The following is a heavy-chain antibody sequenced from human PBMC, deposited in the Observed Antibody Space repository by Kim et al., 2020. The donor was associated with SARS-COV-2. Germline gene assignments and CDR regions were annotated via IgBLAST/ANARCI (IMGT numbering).Heavy chain of an antibody. V-gene: IGHV3-21*01. J-gene: IGHJ4*02. D-gene: IGHD3-10*01. CDR2: YI. Sequence: YIYYADSVKGRFTISRDNAKNSLYLQMNSLRAEDTAVYYCARDLCSGGDYWGQGTLVTVSS. CDR3: ARDLCSGGDY.